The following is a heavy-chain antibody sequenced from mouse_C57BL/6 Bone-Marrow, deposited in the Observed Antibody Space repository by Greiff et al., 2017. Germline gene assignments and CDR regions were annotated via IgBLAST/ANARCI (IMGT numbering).Heavy chain of an antibody. CDR1: GFSLSTSGMG. J-gene: IGHJ2*01. Sequence: QVTLKESGPGLLQSSQTLSLTCSFSGFSLSTSGMGVSWIRQPSGQGLEWLAHLYWDDDKRYNPSLKSQLTSSKDTSRNQVFLKITSVDTADTATYYCARRANSYYFDYWGQGTTRTVSS. V-gene: IGHV8-12*01. D-gene: IGHD4-1*01. CDR3: ARRANSYYFDY. CDR2: LYWDDDK.